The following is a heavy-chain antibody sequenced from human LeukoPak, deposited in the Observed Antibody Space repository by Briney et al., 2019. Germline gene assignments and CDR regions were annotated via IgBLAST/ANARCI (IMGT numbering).Heavy chain of an antibody. V-gene: IGHV3-23*01. CDR3: AKDSYGSGSYYSLRPAYFDY. CDR2: ISGSGGST. CDR1: GVTFSSYG. Sequence: GGSLRLSCAASGVTFSSYGMSWVRQAPGKGLEWVSAISGSGGSTYYADSVKGRFTISRDNSKNTLYLQMNSLRAEDTAVYYCAKDSYGSGSYYSLRPAYFDYWGQGTLVTVSS. D-gene: IGHD3-10*01. J-gene: IGHJ4*02.